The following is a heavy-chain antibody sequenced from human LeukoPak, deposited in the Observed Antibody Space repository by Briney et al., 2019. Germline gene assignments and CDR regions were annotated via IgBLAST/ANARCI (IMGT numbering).Heavy chain of an antibody. CDR1: GGSFSGYY. CDR2: INHSGST. Sequence: SETLSLTCAVYGGSFSGYYWSWIRQPPGRGLEWIGEINHSGSTNYNPSLKSRVTISINTSKNQFSLKLSSVTAADTAVYYCARRNGQDIVATFRRRYYFDYWGQGTLITVSS. J-gene: IGHJ4*02. CDR3: ARRNGQDIVATFRRRYYFDY. D-gene: IGHD5-12*01. V-gene: IGHV4-34*01.